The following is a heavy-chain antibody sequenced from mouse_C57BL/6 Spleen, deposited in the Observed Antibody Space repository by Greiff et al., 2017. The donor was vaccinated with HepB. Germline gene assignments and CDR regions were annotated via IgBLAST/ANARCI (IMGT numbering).Heavy chain of an antibody. Sequence: EVQLVESGGGLVKPGGSLKLSCAASGFTFSSYAMSWVRQTPEKRLEWVATISDGGSYTYYPDNVKGRFTISRDNAKNNLYLQMSHLKSEDTAMYYCARGRYYGSSPYYAMDYWGQGTSVTVSS. D-gene: IGHD1-1*01. CDR1: GFTFSSYA. V-gene: IGHV5-4*01. J-gene: IGHJ4*01. CDR2: ISDGGSYT. CDR3: ARGRYYGSSPYYAMDY.